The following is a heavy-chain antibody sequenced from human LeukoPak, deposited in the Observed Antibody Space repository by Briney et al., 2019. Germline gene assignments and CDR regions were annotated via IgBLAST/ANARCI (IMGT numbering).Heavy chain of an antibody. CDR2: INPNSGGT. CDR3: ARGMIAAAGTGAFDI. V-gene: IGHV1-2*02. Sequence: EASEKVSCKASGYTFTGYYMHWVRQAPGQGLEWMGWINPNSGGTNYAQKFQGRVTMTRGTSISTAYMELSRLRSDDTAVYYCARGMIAAAGTGAFDIWGQGTMVTVSS. CDR1: GYTFTGYY. J-gene: IGHJ3*02. D-gene: IGHD6-13*01.